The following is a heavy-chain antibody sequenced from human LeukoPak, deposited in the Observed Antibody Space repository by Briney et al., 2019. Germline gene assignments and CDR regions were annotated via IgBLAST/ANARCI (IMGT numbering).Heavy chain of an antibody. Sequence: TGGSLRLSCAASGFTFSSYGMHWVRQAPGKGLEWVAVIWYDGSNKYYADSVKGRFTISRDNSKNTLSLQMISLRAEDTAVYYCARFYGGNSDGAFDIWGQGTMVTVSS. CDR3: ARFYGGNSDGAFDI. V-gene: IGHV3-33*01. D-gene: IGHD4-23*01. J-gene: IGHJ3*02. CDR1: GFTFSSYG. CDR2: IWYDGSNK.